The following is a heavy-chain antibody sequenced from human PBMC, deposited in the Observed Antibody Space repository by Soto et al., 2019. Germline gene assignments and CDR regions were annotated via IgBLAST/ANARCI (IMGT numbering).Heavy chain of an antibody. D-gene: IGHD3-22*01. CDR3: ARRPTYYYDSSGSKAYYYGMDV. J-gene: IGHJ6*02. CDR2: INRSGST. Sequence: PSETLSLTCAVYGGSFSGYYWSWIRQPPGKGLEWIGEINRSGSTNYNPSLKSRVTISVDTSKNQFSLKLSSVTAADTAVYYCARRPTYYYDSSGSKAYYYGMDVWGQGTTVTVSS. CDR1: GGSFSGYY. V-gene: IGHV4-34*01.